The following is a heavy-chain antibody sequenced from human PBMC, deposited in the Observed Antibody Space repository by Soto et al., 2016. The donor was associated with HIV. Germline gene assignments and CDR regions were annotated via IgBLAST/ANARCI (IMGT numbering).Heavy chain of an antibody. V-gene: IGHV3-11*04. Sequence: QVQLVESGGGLVKPGGSLRLSCAASGFIFSDYYMSWIRQAPGKGLEWVSFISSSGNATYYADFVRGRFTISRDNAKKSLYLQLNSLRAGDTAVYYCARGIAVAGTNWYFDLWGLAPWSLSPQ. D-gene: IGHD6-19*01. CDR1: GFIFSDYY. CDR3: ARGIAVAGTNWYFDL. J-gene: IGHJ2*01. CDR2: ISSSGNAT.